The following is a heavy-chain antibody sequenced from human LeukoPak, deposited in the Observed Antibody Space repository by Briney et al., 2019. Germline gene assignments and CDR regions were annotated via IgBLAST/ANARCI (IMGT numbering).Heavy chain of an antibody. CDR2: ITASGGTT. J-gene: IGHJ4*02. Sequence: GGSLRLSCTVSIRTFSSNAMTWARQAPGKGLEWVSAITASGGTTYYADSVKGRFTISRDNSQNTLYLQMNSLRAADTAVYYCAKMRHLLLSNGFDSWGQGTLVTVSS. CDR1: IRTFSSNA. D-gene: IGHD3-10*01. V-gene: IGHV3-23*01. CDR3: AKMRHLLLSNGFDS.